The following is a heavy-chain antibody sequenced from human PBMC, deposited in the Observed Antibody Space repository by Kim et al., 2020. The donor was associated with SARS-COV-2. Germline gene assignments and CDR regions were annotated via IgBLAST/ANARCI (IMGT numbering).Heavy chain of an antibody. Sequence: NYAQNFQGRGTITADESTSTAYMELSSLRSADTAVYYCAREGGGTSVPDYWGQGTLVTVSS. D-gene: IGHD2-15*01. CDR3: AREGGGTSVPDY. J-gene: IGHJ4*02. V-gene: IGHV1-69*01.